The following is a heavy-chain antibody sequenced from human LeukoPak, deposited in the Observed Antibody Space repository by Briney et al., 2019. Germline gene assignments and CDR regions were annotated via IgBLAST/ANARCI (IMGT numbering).Heavy chain of an antibody. J-gene: IGHJ3*02. D-gene: IGHD1-26*01. CDR1: GGTFSSYA. V-gene: IGHV1-69*05. Sequence: SVKVSCKASGGTFSSYAISWVRQAPGQGLEWMGGIIPIFGTANYAQKFQGRVTITTDESTSTAYMELSSLRSEDTAVYYCARDPGHSGSYVGGAFDIWGQGTMVTVSS. CDR2: IIPIFGTA. CDR3: ARDPGHSGSYVGGAFDI.